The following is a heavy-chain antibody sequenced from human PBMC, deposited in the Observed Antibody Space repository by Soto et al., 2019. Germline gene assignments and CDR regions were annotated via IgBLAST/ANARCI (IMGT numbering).Heavy chain of an antibody. D-gene: IGHD6-6*01. Sequence: GGSLRLSCAASGFTFSSYWMHWVRQAPGKGLVWVSRINSDGSSTSYADSVKGRFTISRDNAKNTLYLQMNSLRAEDTAVYYCASEVGHSSSELFDPWGQGTLVTVSS. J-gene: IGHJ5*02. CDR3: ASEVGHSSSELFDP. CDR1: GFTFSSYW. CDR2: INSDGSST. V-gene: IGHV3-74*01.